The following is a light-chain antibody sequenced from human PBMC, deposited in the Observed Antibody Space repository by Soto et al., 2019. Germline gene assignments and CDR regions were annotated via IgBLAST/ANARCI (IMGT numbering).Light chain of an antibody. J-gene: IGLJ2*01. CDR3: AGWDHLLSGHVV. CDR2: GNS. CDR1: SSNIGGKV. Sequence: SILTPPPSVSRTPGQRVTIPCSGSSSNIGGKVVSWYQHLPGTAPKLLIYGNSQPPSGVPDRISASKSGTSASLAISGLQSEDEADYYCAGWDHLLSGHVVFGGGTKVTVL. V-gene: IGLV1-44*01.